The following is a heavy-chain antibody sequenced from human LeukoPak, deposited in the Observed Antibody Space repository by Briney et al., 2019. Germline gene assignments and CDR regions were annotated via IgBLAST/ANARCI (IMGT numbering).Heavy chain of an antibody. V-gene: IGHV1-69*13. Sequence: ASVKVSCKASGGTFSSYAISWVRQAPGQGLEWMGGIIPIFGTANYAQKFQGRVTITADESTSTAYMELSSLRSEDTAVYYCARDGRSSSWYHPWGQGTLVTVSS. D-gene: IGHD6-13*01. CDR1: GGTFSSYA. CDR3: ARDGRSSSWYHP. CDR2: IIPIFGTA. J-gene: IGHJ5*02.